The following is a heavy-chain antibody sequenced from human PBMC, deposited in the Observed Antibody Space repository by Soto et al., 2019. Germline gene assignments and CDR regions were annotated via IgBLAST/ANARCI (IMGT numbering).Heavy chain of an antibody. CDR2: INPSGGST. CDR3: ARSQVGRTLDV. D-gene: IGHD1-26*01. V-gene: IGHV1-46*01. CDR1: RYTFTNVY. Sequence: ASVKVSCNASRYTFTNVYIHWLRQAPGQGLEWMGIINPSGGSTTYPQKFQGRVTMTRDTSTSTVHMELITLRSEDTAVYYCARSQVGRTLDVWGPGTTVTVSS. J-gene: IGHJ6*02.